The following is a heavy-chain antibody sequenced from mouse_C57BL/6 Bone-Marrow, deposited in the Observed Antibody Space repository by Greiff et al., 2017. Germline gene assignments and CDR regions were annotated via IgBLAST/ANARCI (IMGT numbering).Heavy chain of an antibody. D-gene: IGHD1-1*01. CDR3: ARSNYYGSSYWYFEV. CDR2: IDPSDSYT. J-gene: IGHJ1*03. Sequence: QVQLQQPGAELVRPGTSVKLSCKASGYTFPSYWMPWVKQRPGQGLEWIGVIDPSDSYTNYNQKFKGKATLTVDTSSSTAYLQRSSLTSEDSAVYSCARSNYYGSSYWYFEVWGTGTTVTVSS. CDR1: GYTFPSYW. V-gene: IGHV1-59*01.